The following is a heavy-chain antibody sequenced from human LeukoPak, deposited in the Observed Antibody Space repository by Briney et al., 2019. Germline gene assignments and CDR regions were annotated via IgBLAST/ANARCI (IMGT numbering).Heavy chain of an antibody. CDR2: IKQDGSEK. D-gene: IGHD6-6*01. Sequence: GGSLRLSCAASGFTFSSYWMNWVRQSPGKGLEWGANIKQDGSEKTYVDSMKGRFTISRDNAKNSLYLQMNSLRAEDTAVYYCARDKDYTSSADLWGQGTLVTVSS. CDR1: GFTFSSYW. V-gene: IGHV3-7*01. CDR3: ARDKDYTSSADL. J-gene: IGHJ5*02.